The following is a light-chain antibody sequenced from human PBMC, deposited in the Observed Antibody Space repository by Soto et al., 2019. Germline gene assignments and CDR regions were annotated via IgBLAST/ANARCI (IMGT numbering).Light chain of an antibody. Sequence: QSALTQPASVSGSPGQSITISCTGTSSDVGGYNYVCWYQQHPGKAPKLMIYDVTNRHSGISDRFSGSKSGNTASLTISGLQPDDEADYYCSSYTSSNTLVFGGGTKLTVL. CDR3: SSYTSSNTLV. V-gene: IGLV2-14*03. CDR1: SSDVGGYNY. J-gene: IGLJ3*02. CDR2: DVT.